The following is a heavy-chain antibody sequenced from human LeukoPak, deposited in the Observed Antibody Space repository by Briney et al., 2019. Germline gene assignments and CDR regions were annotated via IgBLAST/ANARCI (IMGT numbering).Heavy chain of an antibody. V-gene: IGHV6-1*01. Sequence: SQTLSLTCAISGDSVSSNIAAWNWFRQSPSRGLEWLGRTYYRTKWTFEYAVSVRGRISFNPDTSKNQVSLHLTSVTPQDTALYYCARDVSAGADYWGQGTLVTVSS. CDR1: GDSVSSNIAA. D-gene: IGHD6-13*01. CDR3: ARDVSAGADY. CDR2: TYYRTKWTF. J-gene: IGHJ4*02.